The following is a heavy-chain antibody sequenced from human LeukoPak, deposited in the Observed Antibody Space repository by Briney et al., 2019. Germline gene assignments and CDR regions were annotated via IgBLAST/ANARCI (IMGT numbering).Heavy chain of an antibody. CDR1: GYTFTDYY. D-gene: IGHD2-15*01. Sequence: VASVKVSCKASGYTFTDYYMHWVRQAPGQGLEWMGWINPNSGGTNYAQKFQGRVTMTRDTSISTAYMELSRLRSDDTAVYYCARDCSGGSCFDYWGQGTLVTVSS. V-gene: IGHV1-2*02. J-gene: IGHJ4*02. CDR3: ARDCSGGSCFDY. CDR2: INPNSGGT.